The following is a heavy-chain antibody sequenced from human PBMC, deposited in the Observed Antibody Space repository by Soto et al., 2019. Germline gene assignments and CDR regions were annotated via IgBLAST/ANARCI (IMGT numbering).Heavy chain of an antibody. CDR2: INPSGGST. V-gene: IGHV1-46*01. CDR1: GYTFTSYY. J-gene: IGHJ4*02. CDR3: ARAGPHYYGSSGYYGSSGFDY. Sequence: ASVKVSCKASGYTFTSYYMHWVRQAPGQGLEWMGIINPSGGSTSYAQKFQGRVTMTRDTSTSTVYMELSSLRSEDTAVYYCARAGPHYYGSSGYYGSSGFDYWGQGTLVTVSS. D-gene: IGHD3-22*01.